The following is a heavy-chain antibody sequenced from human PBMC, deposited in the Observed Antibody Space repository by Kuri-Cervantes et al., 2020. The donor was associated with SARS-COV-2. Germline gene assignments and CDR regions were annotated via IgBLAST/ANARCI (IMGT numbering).Heavy chain of an antibody. D-gene: IGHD7-27*01. CDR1: GYTFTGYY. CDR2: INPNSGGT. J-gene: IGHJ3*02. CDR3: AREKLGSGAFDI. V-gene: IGHV1-2*02. Sequence: ASVKVSCKASGYTFTGYYMHWVRQAPGQGLEWMGWINPNSGGTNYAQKFQGRVTMTRDTSISTAYMELSRLRSDDTAVYYCAREKLGSGAFDIWGQGTMVTVSS.